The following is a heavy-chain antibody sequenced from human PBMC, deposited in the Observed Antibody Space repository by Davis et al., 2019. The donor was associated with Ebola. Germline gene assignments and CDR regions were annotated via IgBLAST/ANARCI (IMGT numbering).Heavy chain of an antibody. CDR2: IYYSGST. V-gene: IGHV4-30-4*01. Sequence: PSETLSLTCSVSGVSISRGDYYWSWIRQPPGKGLEWIGSIYYSGSTSYNPSLKSRVTISVDTSKNQFSLNLNSLTAADTAVYYCARGPDFWTTTYKWFAPWGQGTLVTVSS. CDR3: ARGPDFWTTTYKWFAP. J-gene: IGHJ5*02. CDR1: GVSISRGDYY. D-gene: IGHD3-3*01.